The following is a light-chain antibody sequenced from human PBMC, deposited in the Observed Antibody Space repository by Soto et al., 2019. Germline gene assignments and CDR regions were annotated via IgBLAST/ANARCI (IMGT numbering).Light chain of an antibody. CDR1: QTISSY. V-gene: IGKV1-39*01. Sequence: DIQMTQSPSSLSASVGDRVTVTCRASQTISSYLNWYQQKAGKAPKLLIYVASSLQGGVPSRFSGSGSGTDFTLTIGSLQPDDFATYYCQQSYSTPITFGQGTRLEI. CDR2: VAS. CDR3: QQSYSTPIT. J-gene: IGKJ5*01.